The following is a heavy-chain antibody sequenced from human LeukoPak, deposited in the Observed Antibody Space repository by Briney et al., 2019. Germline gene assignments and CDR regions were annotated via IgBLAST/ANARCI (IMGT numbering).Heavy chain of an antibody. V-gene: IGHV3-30-3*01. J-gene: IGHJ4*02. CDR1: GFTFSSYA. CDR2: ISYDGSNK. Sequence: PGGSLRLSCAASGFTFSSYAMHWVRQAPGKGLEWVAVISYDGSNKYYADSVKGRFTISRDNSKNTLYLQMNSLRAEDTAVYYCARGVQLWLPYFDYWGQGTLVTVSS. CDR3: ARGVQLWLPYFDY. D-gene: IGHD5-18*01.